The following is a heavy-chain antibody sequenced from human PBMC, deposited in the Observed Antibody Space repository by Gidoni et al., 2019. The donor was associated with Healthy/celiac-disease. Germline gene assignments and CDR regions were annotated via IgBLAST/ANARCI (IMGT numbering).Heavy chain of an antibody. CDR3: ASTNYYDSSGYYLEAFDI. J-gene: IGHJ3*02. CDR2: IYYSGST. V-gene: IGHV4-39*01. Sequence: QLQLQESGPGLVKPSETLSLTCTVSGGSIRSSSYYWGWIRQPPGKGLEWIGSIYYSGSTYYNPSLKSRVTISVDTSKNQFSLKLSSVTAADTAVYYCASTNYYDSSGYYLEAFDIWGQGTMVTVSS. D-gene: IGHD3-22*01. CDR1: GGSIRSSSYY.